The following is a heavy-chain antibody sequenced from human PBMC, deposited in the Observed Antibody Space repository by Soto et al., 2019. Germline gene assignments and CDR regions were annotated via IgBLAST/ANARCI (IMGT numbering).Heavy chain of an antibody. D-gene: IGHD3-9*01. CDR3: ARDDAYYDILTAFYFDY. CDR1: GYTFTSYY. V-gene: IGHV1-46*01. Sequence: GASVKVSCKASGYTFTSYYMHWVRQAPGQGLEWMGIINPSGGSTSYAQKFQGRVTMTRDTSTSTVYMELSSLRSEDTAVYYCARDDAYYDILTAFYFDYWGQGTLVTVSS. CDR2: INPSGGST. J-gene: IGHJ4*02.